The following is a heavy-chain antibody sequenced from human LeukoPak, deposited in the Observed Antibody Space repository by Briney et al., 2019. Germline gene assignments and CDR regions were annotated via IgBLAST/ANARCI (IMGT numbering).Heavy chain of an antibody. Sequence: GGSLRLSCAASGFTFSSYWISWVRQAPGKGLEWVANIKQDGSDKYYVDSVKGRFTISRDNAKNSVYLQMNSLTAEDTALYYCARAVAENWFDPWGQGTLVTVSS. D-gene: IGHD6-19*01. J-gene: IGHJ5*02. CDR2: IKQDGSDK. CDR1: GFTFSSYW. V-gene: IGHV3-7*01. CDR3: ARAVAENWFDP.